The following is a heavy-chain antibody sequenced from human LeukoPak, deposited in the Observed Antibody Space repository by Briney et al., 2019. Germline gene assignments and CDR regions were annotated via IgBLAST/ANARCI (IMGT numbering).Heavy chain of an antibody. CDR3: ARRRAYYGSGSRYYYMDV. CDR2: IYYNGNT. D-gene: IGHD3-10*01. Sequence: SETLSLTCTVSGDSISSSDYYWAWIRQPPGKGLEWIGNIYYNGNTYYNSSLKSRVTISVDTSKNQFSLKLSSVTAADTAVYYCARRRAYYGSGSRYYYMDVWGKGTTVTISS. V-gene: IGHV4-39*07. CDR1: GDSISSSDYY. J-gene: IGHJ6*03.